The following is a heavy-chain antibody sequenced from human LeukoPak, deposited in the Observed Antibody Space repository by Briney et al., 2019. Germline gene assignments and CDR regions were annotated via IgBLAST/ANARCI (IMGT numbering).Heavy chain of an antibody. V-gene: IGHV5-51*01. D-gene: IGHD2-2*01. CDR1: GYSFTSYW. CDR2: IYPGDSDT. CDR3: ARGYCNSTSCQHVYSFFDY. Sequence: GESLKISCKGSGYSFTSYWIGWVRQMPGKGLEWMGIIYPGDSDTRYSPSFQGQVTISADKSISTAYLQWSSLKASDTAMYYCARGYCNSTSCQHVYSFFDYWGQGTLVTVSS. J-gene: IGHJ4*02.